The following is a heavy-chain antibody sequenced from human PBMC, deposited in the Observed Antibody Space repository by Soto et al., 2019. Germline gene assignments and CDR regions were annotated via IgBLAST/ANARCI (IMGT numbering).Heavy chain of an antibody. CDR3: ARAALNAPNWYFDL. D-gene: IGHD1-1*01. Sequence: QVQLQQWGVGLLKPSETLSLTCAVYGGSFSGYYWSWIRQPPGKGLEWIGEINHSGSTNYNPSLKSRVTISVDTSKNQFSMKLSSVTAADTAVYYCARAALNAPNWYFDLWGRGTLVTVSS. CDR2: INHSGST. J-gene: IGHJ2*01. CDR1: GGSFSGYY. V-gene: IGHV4-34*01.